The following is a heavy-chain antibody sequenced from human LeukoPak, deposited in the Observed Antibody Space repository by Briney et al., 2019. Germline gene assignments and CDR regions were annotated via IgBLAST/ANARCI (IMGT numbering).Heavy chain of an antibody. CDR3: ARDLRITGTTAWFDP. CDR2: IYTSGST. Sequence: SETLSLTCAVYGGSFSGYYWSWIRQPAGKGLEWIGRIYTSGSTNYNPSLKSRVTMSVDTSKNQFSLKLSSVTAADTAVYYCARDLRITGTTAWFDPWGQGTLVTVSS. CDR1: GGSFSGYY. D-gene: IGHD1-7*01. V-gene: IGHV4-4*07. J-gene: IGHJ5*02.